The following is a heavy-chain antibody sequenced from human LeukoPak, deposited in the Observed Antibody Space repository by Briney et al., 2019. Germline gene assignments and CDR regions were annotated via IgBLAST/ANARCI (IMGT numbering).Heavy chain of an antibody. CDR2: ISYDGSNK. CDR3: AKDLGNCSGGSCYPLLLDAFDI. J-gene: IGHJ3*02. CDR1: GFTFSSYG. D-gene: IGHD2-15*01. V-gene: IGHV3-30*18. Sequence: PGRSLRLSCAASGFTFSSYGMHWVRQAPGKGLEWVAVISYDGSNKYYADSVKGRFTISRDNSKNTLYLQMNSLRAEDTAVYYCAKDLGNCSGGSCYPLLLDAFDIWGQGTMVTVSS.